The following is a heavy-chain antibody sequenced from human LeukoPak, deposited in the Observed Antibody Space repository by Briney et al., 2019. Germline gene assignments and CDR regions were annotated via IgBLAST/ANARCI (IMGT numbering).Heavy chain of an antibody. J-gene: IGHJ5*02. Sequence: GGSLRLSCAASGFTFSSYAMSWVRQAPGKGLEWVSAISGSGGSTYYADSVKGLFTISRDNSKNTLYLQMNSLRAEDTAVYYCAKDRFVGYSNYYRWFDPWGQGTLVTVSS. D-gene: IGHD4-11*01. CDR2: ISGSGGST. CDR3: AKDRFVGYSNYYRWFDP. V-gene: IGHV3-23*01. CDR1: GFTFSSYA.